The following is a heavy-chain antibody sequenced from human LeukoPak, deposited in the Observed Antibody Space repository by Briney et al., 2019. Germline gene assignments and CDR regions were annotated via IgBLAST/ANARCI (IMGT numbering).Heavy chain of an antibody. CDR3: VRGTGWPHFDY. D-gene: IGHD6-19*01. Sequence: SQTLSLTCAISGDSVSRDGIAWNWIRQSPSRGLEWLGRTYYKSAWYNDYAVHMKSRITISPDTSKNQFSLQLNSVTPDDTAVYYCVRGTGWPHFDYWGQGILVTVSS. J-gene: IGHJ4*02. CDR2: TYYKSAWYN. V-gene: IGHV6-1*01. CDR1: GDSVSRDGIA.